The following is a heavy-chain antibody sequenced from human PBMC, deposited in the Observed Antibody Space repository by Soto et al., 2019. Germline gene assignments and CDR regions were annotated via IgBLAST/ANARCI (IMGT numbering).Heavy chain of an antibody. CDR1: GITFSSSA. CDR3: AKEVATTFGWFDS. J-gene: IGHJ5*01. Sequence: EVQLLESGGGLVQPGGSLRLSCAASGITFSSSAMNWVRQAPGKGLEWVSSISGSGDITHYADSVKGRFTISRDNSKNTLYLQMNTLRAEDTAIYYCAKEVATTFGWFDSWGQGTLVTISS. CDR2: ISGSGDIT. V-gene: IGHV3-23*01. D-gene: IGHD2-15*01.